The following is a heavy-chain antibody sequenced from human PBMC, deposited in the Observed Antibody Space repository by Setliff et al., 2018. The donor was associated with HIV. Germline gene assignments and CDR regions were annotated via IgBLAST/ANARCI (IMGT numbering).Heavy chain of an antibody. D-gene: IGHD3-10*01. V-gene: IGHV4-38-2*01. J-gene: IGHJ4*02. CDR3: ARVQVSGTYPIDY. Sequence: SETLSLTCAVSSYSISSGYYWGWIRQPPGEGLEWIGNIYHSGSTYYNPSPKSRVTISVDTSKNQFSLKLSSVTAADTAVYYCARVQVSGTYPIDYWGQGTLVTVSS. CDR2: IYHSGST. CDR1: SYSISSGYY.